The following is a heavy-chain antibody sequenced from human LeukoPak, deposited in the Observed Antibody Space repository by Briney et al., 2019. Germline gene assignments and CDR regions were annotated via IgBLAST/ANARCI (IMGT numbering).Heavy chain of an antibody. D-gene: IGHD4-17*01. J-gene: IGHJ5*02. CDR2: IYYSGST. CDR1: GGSFSGYY. V-gene: IGHV4-34*01. CDR3: ASQDYGDYRDWFDP. Sequence: SETLSLTCAVYGGSFSGYYWSWIRQPPGKGLEWIGSIYYSGSTYYNPSLKSRVTISVDTSKNQFSLKLSSVTAADTAVYYCASQDYGDYRDWFDPWGQGTLVTVSS.